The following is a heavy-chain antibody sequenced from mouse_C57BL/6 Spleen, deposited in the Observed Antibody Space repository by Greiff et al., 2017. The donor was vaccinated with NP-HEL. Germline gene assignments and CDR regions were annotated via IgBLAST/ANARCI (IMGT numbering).Heavy chain of an antibody. CDR3: ARGTGEAY. J-gene: IGHJ3*01. Sequence: EVKLMESGGGLVKPGGSLKLSCAASGFTFSSYAMSWVRQTPEKRLEWVATISDGGSYTYYPDNVKGRFTISRDNAKNNLYLQMSHLKSEDTAMYYCARGTGEAYWGQGTLVTVSA. CDR2: ISDGGSYT. CDR1: GFTFSSYA. V-gene: IGHV5-4*03. D-gene: IGHD4-1*01.